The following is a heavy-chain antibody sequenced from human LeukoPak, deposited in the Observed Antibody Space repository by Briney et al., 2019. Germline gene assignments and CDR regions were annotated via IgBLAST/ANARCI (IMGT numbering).Heavy chain of an antibody. Sequence: KPSETLSLTCTVSGGSISSSSYYWGWIRQPPGKGLEWIGSIYYSGSTYYNPSLKSRVTISVDTSKNQFSLKLSSVTAADTAVYXCARHQGXXEYVGFDYWGQGTLVTVSS. D-gene: IGHD6-6*01. CDR1: GGSISSSSYY. J-gene: IGHJ4*02. CDR2: IYYSGST. V-gene: IGHV4-39*01. CDR3: ARHQGXXEYVGFDY.